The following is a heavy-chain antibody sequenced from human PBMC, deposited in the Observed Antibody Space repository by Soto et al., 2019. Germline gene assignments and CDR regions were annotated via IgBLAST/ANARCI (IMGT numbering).Heavy chain of an antibody. J-gene: IGHJ4*02. V-gene: IGHV4-34*01. CDR3: ARDLIFENYFDY. D-gene: IGHD3-3*01. CDR1: GGSFSGYY. CDR2: INHSGST. Sequence: SETLSLTCAVYGGSFSGYYWSWIRQPPGKGLEWIGEINHSGSTNYNPSLKSRVTISVDTSKNQFSLKLSSVTAADTAVYYCARDLIFENYFDYWGQGTLVTVSS.